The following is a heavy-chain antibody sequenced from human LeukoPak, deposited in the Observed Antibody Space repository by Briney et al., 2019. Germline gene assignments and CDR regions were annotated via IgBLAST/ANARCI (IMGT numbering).Heavy chain of an antibody. J-gene: IGHJ4*02. CDR1: GGSISSYY. CDR2: IYYSGGT. Sequence: PSETLSLTCTVSGGSISSYYWSWIRQPPGKGLEWIGYIYYSGGTNYNPSLKSRVTISVDTSKNQFSLKLSSVTAADTAVYYCARGYSSSWWDFDYWGQGTLVTVSS. D-gene: IGHD6-13*01. V-gene: IGHV4-59*01. CDR3: ARGYSSSWWDFDY.